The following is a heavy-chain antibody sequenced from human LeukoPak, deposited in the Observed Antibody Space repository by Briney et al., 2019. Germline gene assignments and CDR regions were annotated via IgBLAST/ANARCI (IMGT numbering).Heavy chain of an antibody. Sequence: ASVKVSCKASGYTFTGYYMHWVRQAPGQGLEWMGWINPNSGGTNYAQKFQGRVTMTRDTSISTAYMELSRLRSDDTAVYYCARSNSGYTYTDYWGQGTLVTVSS. V-gene: IGHV1-2*02. J-gene: IGHJ4*02. CDR2: INPNSGGT. CDR3: ARSNSGYTYTDY. D-gene: IGHD5-12*01. CDR1: GYTFTGYY.